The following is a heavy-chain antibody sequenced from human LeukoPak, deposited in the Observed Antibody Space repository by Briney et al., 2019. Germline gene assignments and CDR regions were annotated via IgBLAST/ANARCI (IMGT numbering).Heavy chain of an antibody. Sequence: PGGSLRLSCAASGFTFSSYWMSWVRQAPGKGLEWVSSVSSANNYIYYTDSVKGRFTISRDNAKNSLYLQMNSLRAEDTAIYYCARDIGGSFYGRPFDYWGQGTPVTVSS. D-gene: IGHD1-26*01. J-gene: IGHJ4*02. CDR2: VSSANNYI. V-gene: IGHV3-21*01. CDR3: ARDIGGSFYGRPFDY. CDR1: GFTFSSYW.